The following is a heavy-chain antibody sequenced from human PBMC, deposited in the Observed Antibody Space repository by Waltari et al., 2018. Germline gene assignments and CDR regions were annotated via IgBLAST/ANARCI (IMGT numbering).Heavy chain of an antibody. V-gene: IGHV1-69*01. Sequence: QVQLVQSGAEVKKPGSSVKVSCKASGGTFSTYALTWVRQAPGQGLEWMGGISPFFGAANYAQKFQGGVTITADASTNIAYMDLSSLRSEDTAVYYCARERSCYGTTGDAFDIWGQGTMVTVSS. J-gene: IGHJ3*02. CDR1: GGTFSTYA. CDR3: ARERSCYGTTGDAFDI. D-gene: IGHD2-15*01. CDR2: ISPFFGAA.